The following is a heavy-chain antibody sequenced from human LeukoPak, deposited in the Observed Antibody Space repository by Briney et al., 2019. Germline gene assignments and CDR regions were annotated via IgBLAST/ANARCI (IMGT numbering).Heavy chain of an antibody. CDR2: ISSSSSYI. Sequence: GGSLRLSCAASGFTFSSYSMNWVRQAPGKGLEWVSSISSSSSYIYYADSVKGRFTISRDNAKNSLYLQMNSLRAEDTAVYYCARGTTVTTLHLDHWGQGTLVTVSS. J-gene: IGHJ5*02. CDR1: GFTFSSYS. CDR3: ARGTTVTTLHLDH. V-gene: IGHV3-21*01. D-gene: IGHD4-17*01.